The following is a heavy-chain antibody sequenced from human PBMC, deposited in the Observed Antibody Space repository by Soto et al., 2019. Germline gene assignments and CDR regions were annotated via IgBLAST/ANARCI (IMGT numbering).Heavy chain of an antibody. Sequence: PGGSLRLSCAASGFTFSSYDMHWVRQATGKGLEWVSAIGTAGDTYYPGSVKGRFTISRENAKNSLYLQMNSLRAGDTAVYYCARDGNGYDWGSSKSYFDYSGQGTLVTVST. V-gene: IGHV3-13*01. D-gene: IGHD5-12*01. J-gene: IGHJ4*02. CDR2: IGTAGDT. CDR1: GFTFSSYD. CDR3: ARDGNGYDWGSSKSYFDY.